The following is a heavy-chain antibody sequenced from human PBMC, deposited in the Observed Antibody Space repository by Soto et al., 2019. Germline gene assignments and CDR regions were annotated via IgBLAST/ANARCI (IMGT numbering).Heavy chain of an antibody. CDR3: ARTPYSSSWYDAFDI. D-gene: IGHD6-13*01. CDR2: IYYSGST. Sequence: SETLSLTCDVSGCSIINYYWRWIWQPPGKGLEWIGYIYYSGSTNYNPSLKSRVTISVDTSKNQFSLKLSSVTAADTAVYYCARTPYSSSWYDAFDIWGQGTMVT. V-gene: IGHV4-59*01. J-gene: IGHJ3*02. CDR1: GCSIINYY.